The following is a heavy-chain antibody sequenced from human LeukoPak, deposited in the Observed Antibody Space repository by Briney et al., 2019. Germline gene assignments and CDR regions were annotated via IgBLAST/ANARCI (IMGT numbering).Heavy chain of an antibody. CDR1: GGTFISYA. CDR2: IIPIFGTA. V-gene: IGHV1-69*01. D-gene: IGHD5-18*01. J-gene: IGHJ4*02. Sequence: SVKVSCKASGGTFISYAISWVRQAPGQGLEWMGGIIPIFGTANYAQKFQGRVTITADESTSTAYMELSSLRSEDTAVYYCARGNRGYSYGPPFDYWGQGTLVTVSS. CDR3: ARGNRGYSYGPPFDY.